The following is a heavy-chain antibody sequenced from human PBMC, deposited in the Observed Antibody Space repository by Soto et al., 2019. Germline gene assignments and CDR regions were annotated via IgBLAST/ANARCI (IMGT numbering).Heavy chain of an antibody. D-gene: IGHD3-22*01. CDR3: AKLSGYDSSGYYGPEIDYWYFDL. CDR1: GFTFDDYA. CDR2: ISWNSGSI. J-gene: IGHJ2*01. V-gene: IGHV3-9*01. Sequence: PGGSLRLSCAASGFTFDDYAMHWVRQAPGKGLEWVSGISWNSGSIGYADSVKGRFTISRDNAKNSLYLQMNSLRAEDTALYYCAKLSGYDSSGYYGPEIDYWYFDLWGRGTLVTVSS.